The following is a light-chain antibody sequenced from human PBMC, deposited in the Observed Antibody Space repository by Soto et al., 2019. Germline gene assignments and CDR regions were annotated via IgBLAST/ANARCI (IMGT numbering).Light chain of an antibody. J-gene: IGLJ1*01. V-gene: IGLV2-14*03. CDR3: SSFTADNTQV. Sequence: QSALTQPASVSGSPGRPLTISCAGSGSDVGGYNYVSWYQQHPGKAPKLIIYDVSSRPSGVSIRFSGSKSVNTASLTISGLQAEDEADYYCSSFTADNTQVFGTGTKLTVL. CDR2: DVS. CDR1: GSDVGGYNY.